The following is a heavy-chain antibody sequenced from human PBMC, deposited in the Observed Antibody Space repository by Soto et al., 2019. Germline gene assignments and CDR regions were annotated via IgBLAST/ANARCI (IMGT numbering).Heavy chain of an antibody. D-gene: IGHD1-26*01. CDR1: GFTFSSYA. Sequence: GGSLRLSCAASGFTFSSYAMSWVRQAPGKGLEWVSAISGSGGSTYYADSVKGRFTISRDNSKNTLYLQMNSLRAEDTAVYYCARDKLLSELRGAGYYYGMDVWGQGTTVTVSS. V-gene: IGHV3-23*01. CDR3: ARDKLLSELRGAGYYYGMDV. J-gene: IGHJ6*02. CDR2: ISGSGGST.